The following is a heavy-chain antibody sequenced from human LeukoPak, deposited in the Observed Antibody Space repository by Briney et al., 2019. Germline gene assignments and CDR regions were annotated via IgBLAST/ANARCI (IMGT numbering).Heavy chain of an antibody. D-gene: IGHD3-9*01. CDR3: ARDSGRYFDWLPRGYFDY. CDR2: ISSSSSYI. Sequence: GALRLSCAASGFTFSSYSMNWVRQAPGKGLEWVSSISSSSSYIYYADSVKGRFTISRDNAKNSLYLQMNSLRAEDTAVYYCARDSGRYFDWLPRGYFDYWGQGTLVTVSS. CDR1: GFTFSSYS. J-gene: IGHJ4*02. V-gene: IGHV3-21*01.